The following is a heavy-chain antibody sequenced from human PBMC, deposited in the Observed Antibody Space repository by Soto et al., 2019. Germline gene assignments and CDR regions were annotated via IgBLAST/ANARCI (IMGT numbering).Heavy chain of an antibody. CDR1: GGTFSSYA. CDR2: IIPIFGTA. J-gene: IGHJ3*02. CDR3: ARVGGWYGAFDI. Sequence: EASVKVYCKASGGTFSSYAISWVRQAPGQGLEWMGGIIPIFGTANYALKFQGRVTITADESTSTAYMELSSLRSEDTAVYYCARVGGWYGAFDIWGQGTMVTVSS. D-gene: IGHD6-19*01. V-gene: IGHV1-69*01.